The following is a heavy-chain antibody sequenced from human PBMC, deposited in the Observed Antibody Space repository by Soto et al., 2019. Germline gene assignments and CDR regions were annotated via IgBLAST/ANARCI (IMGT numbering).Heavy chain of an antibody. D-gene: IGHD6-13*01. CDR3: ATGVGIAAAGPSHFQH. CDR1: GYTITSYA. CDR2: INAGNGNT. Sequence: GASVKVSCKASGYTITSYAMHWVRQAPGQRLEWMGWINAGNGNTIYAQKFQGRVTMTEDTSTDTAYMELSSLRSEDTAVYYCATGVGIAAAGPSHFQHWGQGTLVTVSS. J-gene: IGHJ1*01. V-gene: IGHV1-3*01.